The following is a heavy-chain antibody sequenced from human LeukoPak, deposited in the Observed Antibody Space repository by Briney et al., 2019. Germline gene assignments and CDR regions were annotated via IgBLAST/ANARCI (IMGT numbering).Heavy chain of an antibody. CDR3: ARGGNYYDSSGYSPRA. J-gene: IGHJ4*02. V-gene: IGHV1-2*02. D-gene: IGHD3-22*01. CDR1: GYTFAGYY. CDR2: INPNSTTT. Sequence: ASVKVSCKASGYTFAGYYVHWVRQAPGQGLEWMGWINPNSTTTHYAQKFQGRVTMTRDTSISTAYMELRRLRSDDTATYYCARGGNYYDSSGYSPRAWGQGTLVTVSS.